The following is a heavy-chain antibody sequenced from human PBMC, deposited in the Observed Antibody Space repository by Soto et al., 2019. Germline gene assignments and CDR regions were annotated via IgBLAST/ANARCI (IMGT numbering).Heavy chain of an antibody. Sequence: PSETLSLTCAVYGGSFSGYYWSWIRQPPGKGLEWIGEINHSGSTNYNPSLKSRVTISVDTSKNQFSPKLSSVTAADTAVYYCALPGYSYGPFDYWGQGTLVTVSS. CDR3: ALPGYSYGPFDY. CDR1: GGSFSGYY. D-gene: IGHD5-18*01. V-gene: IGHV4-34*01. J-gene: IGHJ4*02. CDR2: INHSGST.